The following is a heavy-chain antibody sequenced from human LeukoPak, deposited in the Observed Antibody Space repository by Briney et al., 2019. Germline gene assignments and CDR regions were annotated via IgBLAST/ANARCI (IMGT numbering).Heavy chain of an antibody. J-gene: IGHJ5*02. CDR1: GYTFTGYY. D-gene: IGHD3-3*01. CDR3: ARAYDFWSGYREYNWFDP. CDR2: INPNSGGT. V-gene: IGHV1-2*02. Sequence: ASVKVSCKASGYTFTGYYMHWVRQAPGQGLEWMGWINPNSGGTNYAQKFQGRVTMTRDTSISTAYMELSRLRSDDTAVYYCARAYDFWSGYREYNWFDPGGQGTLVTVSS.